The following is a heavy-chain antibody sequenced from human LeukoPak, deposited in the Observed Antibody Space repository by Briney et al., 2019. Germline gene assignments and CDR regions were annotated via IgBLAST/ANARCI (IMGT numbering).Heavy chain of an antibody. CDR1: GYTFTGYY. CDR2: INPNSGGT. Sequence: ASVKVSCKASGYTFTGYYMHWVRQAPGQGLEWMGWINPNSGGTNYAQKFQGRVTMTRDTSISTAYMELYRLRSDDTAVYCCAKPHGDYGGQHFQHWGQGTLVTVSS. V-gene: IGHV1-2*02. J-gene: IGHJ1*01. CDR3: AKPHGDYGGQHFQH. D-gene: IGHD4-17*01.